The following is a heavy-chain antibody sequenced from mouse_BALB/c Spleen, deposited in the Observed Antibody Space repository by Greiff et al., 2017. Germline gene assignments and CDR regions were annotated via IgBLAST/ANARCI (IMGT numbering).Heavy chain of an antibody. V-gene: IGHV14-4*02. CDR2: IDPENGDT. J-gene: IGHJ3*01. D-gene: IGHD2-4*01. CDR3: NAWGITSFAY. CDR1: GFNIKDYY. Sequence: EVQLQQSGAELVRSGASVKLSCTASGFNIKDYYMHWVKQRPEQGLEWIGWIDPENGDTEYAPKCQGKATMTADTSSNTAYLQLSSLTSEDTAVYYCNAWGITSFAYWGQGTLVTVSA.